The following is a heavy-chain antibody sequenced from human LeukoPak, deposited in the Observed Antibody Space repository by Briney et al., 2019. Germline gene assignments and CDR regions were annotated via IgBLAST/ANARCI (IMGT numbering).Heavy chain of an antibody. Sequence: SETLSLTCAVYGGSFSGYYWSWIRRPPGKGLEWIGEINHSGSTNYNPSLKSRVTISVDTSKNQFSLKLSSVTAADTAVYYCARESIVVVPAAPYYYYGMDVWGQGTTVTVSS. J-gene: IGHJ6*02. CDR1: GGSFSGYY. D-gene: IGHD2-2*01. CDR2: INHSGST. V-gene: IGHV4-34*01. CDR3: ARESIVVVPAAPYYYYGMDV.